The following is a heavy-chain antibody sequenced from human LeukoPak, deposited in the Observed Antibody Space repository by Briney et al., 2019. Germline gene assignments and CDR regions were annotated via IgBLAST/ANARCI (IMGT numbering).Heavy chain of an antibody. J-gene: IGHJ3*02. Sequence: GGSLRLSCAASGFTFSSYAMSWVRQAPGKGLEWVSAISGSGGSTYYADSVKGRFTTSRDNSKNTLYLQMNSLRAEDTAVYYCAKVQSFIVVPAAVGAFDIWGQGTMVTVSS. CDR1: GFTFSSYA. V-gene: IGHV3-23*01. D-gene: IGHD2-2*01. CDR2: ISGSGGST. CDR3: AKVQSFIVVPAAVGAFDI.